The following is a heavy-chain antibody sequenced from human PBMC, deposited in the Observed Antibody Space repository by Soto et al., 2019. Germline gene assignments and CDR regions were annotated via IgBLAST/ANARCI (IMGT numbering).Heavy chain of an antibody. D-gene: IGHD3-22*01. CDR1: GFTFSSYW. V-gene: IGHV3-7*03. CDR2: IKQDGSEK. CDR3: ARDRARSYYYDSSGLAGLDY. J-gene: IGHJ4*02. Sequence: GGSLRLSCAASGFTFSSYWMSWVRQAPGKGLEWVANIKQDGSEKYYVDSVKGRFTISRDNAKNSLYLQMNSLRAEDTAVYYCARDRARSYYYDSSGLAGLDYWGQGTLVTVSS.